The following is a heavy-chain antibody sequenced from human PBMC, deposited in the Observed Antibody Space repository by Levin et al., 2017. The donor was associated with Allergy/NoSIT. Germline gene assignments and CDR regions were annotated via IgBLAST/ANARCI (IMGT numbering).Heavy chain of an antibody. D-gene: IGHD5/OR15-5a*01. V-gene: IGHV4-34*01. CDR3: ARARVYAEYFQH. J-gene: IGHJ1*01. CDR1: GGSFSGYY. Sequence: SQTLSLTCAVYGGSFSGYYWSWIRQPPGKGLEWIGEINHSGSTNYNPSLKSRVTISVDTSKNQFSLKLSSVTAADTAVYYCARARVYAEYFQHWDQGTLVTVSS. CDR2: INHSGST.